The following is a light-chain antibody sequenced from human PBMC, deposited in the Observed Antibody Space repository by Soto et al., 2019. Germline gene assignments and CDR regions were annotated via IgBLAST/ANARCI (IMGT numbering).Light chain of an antibody. J-gene: IGLJ2*01. V-gene: IGLV2-14*01. Sequence: QSALTQPASVSGSPGQSITISCTGTTSDVGGYNYVSWYQQHPDKAPKLIIYEVSSRPSGVSNRFSGSKSGNTASLTISGLQTEDEADYYCISYSSSTTLVVFGGGTKLTVL. CDR2: EVS. CDR1: TSDVGGYNY. CDR3: ISYSSSTTLVV.